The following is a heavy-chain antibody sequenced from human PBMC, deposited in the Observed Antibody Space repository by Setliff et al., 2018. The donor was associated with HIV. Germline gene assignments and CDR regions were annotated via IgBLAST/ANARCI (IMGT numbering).Heavy chain of an antibody. CDR3: AREGITGTTLHPY. Sequence: PGGSLRLSCAASGFAFSGHQMSWVRQAPGKGLEWVAKIKQDGSDKYYVDSVKGRFTISRDNAKNSPYLQMNTLRAEDTAVYYCAREGITGTTLHPYWGQGTLVTVSS. D-gene: IGHD1-7*01. J-gene: IGHJ4*02. CDR1: GFAFSGHQ. CDR2: IKQDGSDK. V-gene: IGHV3-7*01.